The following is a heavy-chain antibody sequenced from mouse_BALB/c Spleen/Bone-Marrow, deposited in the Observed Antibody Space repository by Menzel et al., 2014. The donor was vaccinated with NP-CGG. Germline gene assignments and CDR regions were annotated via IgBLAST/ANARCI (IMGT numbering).Heavy chain of an antibody. CDR1: GYTFTDYN. J-gene: IGHJ2*01. D-gene: IGHD1-1*01. Sequence: EVQGVESGPELVKPGASVKISCKASGYTFTDYNMHWVKQSHGKSLEWIGYIYPYNGGTGYNQKFKSKATLTVDNSSSTAYMELRSLTSEDSAVYYCARREAVVADFDYWGQGTTLTVSS. V-gene: IGHV1S29*02. CDR2: IYPYNGGT. CDR3: ARREAVVADFDY.